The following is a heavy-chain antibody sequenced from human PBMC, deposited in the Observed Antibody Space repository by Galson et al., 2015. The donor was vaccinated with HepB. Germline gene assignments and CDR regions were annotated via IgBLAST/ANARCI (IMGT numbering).Heavy chain of an antibody. V-gene: IGHV4-59*01. CDR3: ARARSTQYGDYARGGNWFDP. D-gene: IGHD4-17*01. CDR1: GGSISSYS. J-gene: IGHJ5*02. CDR2: IYNSGST. Sequence: SETLSLTCTVSGGSISSYSWSWIRQPPGKGLEWIGYIYNSGSTNYNPSLKSRVTISVDTSKNQFSLKLSSVTAADTAVYYCARARSTQYGDYARGGNWFDPWGQGTLVTVSS.